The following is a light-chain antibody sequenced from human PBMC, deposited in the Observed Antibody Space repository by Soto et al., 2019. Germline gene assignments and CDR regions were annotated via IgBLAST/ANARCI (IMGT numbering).Light chain of an antibody. CDR2: KAS. V-gene: IGKV1-5*03. J-gene: IGKJ1*01. Sequence: DIQVTQSPSTLSASIGDRVTITCRASQSISSWLAWYQQKPGKAPKLLINKASSLESGVPSRFSGSGSGTEFTLTISSLQPDDFATYYCQHFNSYPWTFAQGTKVDIK. CDR3: QHFNSYPWT. CDR1: QSISSW.